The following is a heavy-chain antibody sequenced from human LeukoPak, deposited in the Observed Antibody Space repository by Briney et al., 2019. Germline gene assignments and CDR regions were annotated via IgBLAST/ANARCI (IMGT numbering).Heavy chain of an antibody. J-gene: IGHJ4*02. D-gene: IGHD2-2*01. Sequence: QPGGSLRLSCVVTGFTFNTYNMNWVRQAPRKGLEWVSYISSSSDTIFYADPVRGRFTISRDNAKKSLYLQMSSLRAEDTAVYYCARPYCSSTDCPTFDDWGQGTLVTVSS. V-gene: IGHV3-48*01. CDR2: ISSSSDTI. CDR3: ARPYCSSTDCPTFDD. CDR1: GFTFNTYN.